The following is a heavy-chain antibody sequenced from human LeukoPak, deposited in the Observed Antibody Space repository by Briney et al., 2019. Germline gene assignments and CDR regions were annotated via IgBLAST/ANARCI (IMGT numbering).Heavy chain of an antibody. CDR2: IRYDGSNK. Sequence: GGSLRLSCAASGFTFSSYGMHWVRQAPGKGLEWVAVIRYDGSNKYYADSVKGRFTISRDNSKNTLYLQMNSLRAEDTAVYYCARDEGISTIPHWYYGMDVWGQGTTVTVSS. CDR3: ARDEGISTIPHWYYGMDV. J-gene: IGHJ6*02. D-gene: IGHD2-2*01. CDR1: GFTFSSYG. V-gene: IGHV3-33*01.